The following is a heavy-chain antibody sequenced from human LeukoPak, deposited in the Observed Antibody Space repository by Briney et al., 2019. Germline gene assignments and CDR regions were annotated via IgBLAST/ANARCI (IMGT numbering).Heavy chain of an antibody. CDR1: GASVSGYY. V-gene: IGHV4-59*02. CDR3: ARGGRYLDY. CDR2: FYHSGTT. Sequence: SETLSLTCAVSGASVSGYYWSWIRQPPGKELEWIGYFYHSGTTNYNPSLQSRVTISVDRSKNQFSLKLSSVTAADTAVYYCARGGRYLDYWGQGTLVTVSS. J-gene: IGHJ4*02.